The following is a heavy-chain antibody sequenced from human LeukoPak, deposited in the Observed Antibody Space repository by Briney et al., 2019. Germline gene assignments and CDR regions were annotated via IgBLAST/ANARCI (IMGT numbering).Heavy chain of an antibody. Sequence: PSETLSLTCTVSGGSISSYYWSWIGQPPGKGLEWIGYIYYSGSTNYNPSLKSRVTISLDTSRNQFSLKLNSVTAADTAVYYCAKSNGYGLVDIWGQGTMVTVSS. J-gene: IGHJ3*02. V-gene: IGHV4-59*12. CDR2: IYYSGST. CDR3: AKSNGYGLVDI. CDR1: GGSISSYY. D-gene: IGHD3-10*01.